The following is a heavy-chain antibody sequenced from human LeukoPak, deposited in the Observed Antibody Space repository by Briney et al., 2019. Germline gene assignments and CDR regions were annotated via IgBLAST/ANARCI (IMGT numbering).Heavy chain of an antibody. CDR1: GYPFTDCY. D-gene: IGHD5-18*01. CDR3: ASGYRFRN. Sequence: GASVKVSCKASGYPFTDCYMHWVRQAPGQGPEWMGRINPNRGGTDYARKFQGRVTMTRDTSISTAYMELSRLRYDDTAVYYCASGYRFRNWGQGTLVTVSS. CDR2: INPNRGGT. V-gene: IGHV1-2*02. J-gene: IGHJ4*02.